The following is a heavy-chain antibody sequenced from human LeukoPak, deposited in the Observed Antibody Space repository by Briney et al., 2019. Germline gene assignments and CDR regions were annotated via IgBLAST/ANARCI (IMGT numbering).Heavy chain of an antibody. D-gene: IGHD4-17*01. CDR3: ARGTNDYADPVFDS. J-gene: IGHJ4*02. Sequence: SQTLSLTCAISGDTVSSNSAAWSWIRQSPSRGLEWLGRTYYRSKWYHDYATSVKSRMTINPDTSKNQVPLQLKSVIPEDTAVYYCARGTNDYADPVFDSWGQGTLVTVSS. V-gene: IGHV6-1*01. CDR1: GDTVSSNSAA. CDR2: TYYRSKWYH.